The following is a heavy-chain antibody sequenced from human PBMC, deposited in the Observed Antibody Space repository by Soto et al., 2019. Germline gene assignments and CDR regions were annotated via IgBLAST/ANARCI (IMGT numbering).Heavy chain of an antibody. V-gene: IGHV4-34*01. CDR2: INHSGST. CDR1: GGSFSGYY. CDR3: ARGRVDCSGGSCYSNNYYYYMDG. D-gene: IGHD2-15*01. J-gene: IGHJ6*03. Sequence: SETLSLTCAVYGGSFSGYYWSWIRQPPGKGLEWIGEINHSGSTNYNPSLKSRVTISVDTSKNQFSLKLSSVTAADTAVYYCARGRVDCSGGSCYSNNYYYYMDGWGKGTTVT.